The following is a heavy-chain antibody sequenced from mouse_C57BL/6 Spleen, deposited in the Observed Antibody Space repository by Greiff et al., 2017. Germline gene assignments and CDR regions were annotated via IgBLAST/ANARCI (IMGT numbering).Heavy chain of an antibody. CDR3: ARSGLGRGDD. CDR2: INPGSGGT. CDR1: GYAFTNYL. V-gene: IGHV1-54*01. Sequence: QVQLQQSGAELVRPGTSVKVSCKASGYAFTNYLIEWVQQRPGQGLEWIGVINPGSGGTNYTETFKGKATLTADKSSSTAYMQLSSLTSEDSAVYFCARSGLGRGDDWGQGTTLTVSA. J-gene: IGHJ2*01. D-gene: IGHD4-1*01.